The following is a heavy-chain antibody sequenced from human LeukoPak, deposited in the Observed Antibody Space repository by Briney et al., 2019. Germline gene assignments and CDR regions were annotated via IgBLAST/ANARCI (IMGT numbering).Heavy chain of an antibody. CDR3: ARPPGKYSYGFLSSGFDP. V-gene: IGHV3-30*19. Sequence: GGSLRLSCAASGFTFSYYGMHWVRQAPGKGLEWVAVISYDGSNKYYADSVKGRFTISRDNSKNTLYLQMNSLRAEDTAVYYCARPPGKYSYGFLSSGFDPWGQGTLVTVSS. D-gene: IGHD5-18*01. CDR1: GFTFSYYG. CDR2: ISYDGSNK. J-gene: IGHJ5*02.